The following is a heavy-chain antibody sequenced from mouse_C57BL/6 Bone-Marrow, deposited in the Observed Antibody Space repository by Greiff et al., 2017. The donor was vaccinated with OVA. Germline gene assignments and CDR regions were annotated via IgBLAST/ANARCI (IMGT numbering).Heavy chain of an antibody. CDR1: GFTFSDYY. CDR2: ISTGGGST. D-gene: IGHD2-1*01. V-gene: IGHV5-12*01. CDR3: ARRDLLLYYYIDY. Sequence: EVQGVESGGGLVQPGGSLKLSCAASGFTFSDYYMYWVRQTPEKRLEWVAYISTGGGSTYYPDTVKGRFTISRDNAKNTLYLQMSRLKSEDTAMYYCARRDLLLYYYIDYWGQGTTLTVSS. J-gene: IGHJ2*01.